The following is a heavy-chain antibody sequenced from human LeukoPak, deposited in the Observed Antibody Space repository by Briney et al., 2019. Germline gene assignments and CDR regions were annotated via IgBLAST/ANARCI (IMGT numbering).Heavy chain of an antibody. CDR1: GGSISSYY. CDR2: IYYSGST. J-gene: IGHJ4*02. Sequence: SETLSLTCTVSGGSISSYYWSWIRQPPGKGLEWIGYIYYSGSTNYNPSLKSRVTISVDTSKNQFSLKLSSVTAADTAVYYCARHRWELQTPFDYWGQGTLVTVSS. D-gene: IGHD1-26*01. V-gene: IGHV4-59*08. CDR3: ARHRWELQTPFDY.